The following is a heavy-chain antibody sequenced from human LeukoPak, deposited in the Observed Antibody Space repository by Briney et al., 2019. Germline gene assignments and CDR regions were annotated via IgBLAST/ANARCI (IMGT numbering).Heavy chain of an antibody. D-gene: IGHD3-10*01. Sequence: PGGSLRLSCAASGFTFSSYWMRWVRHAPGKGLVWVSRINSDGSSTNYPDSVKGRFTISRDNAKNTLYLQINSLRAEDTAVYYCVRARFPAYWGQGILVTVSS. CDR3: VRARFPAY. CDR1: GFTFSSYW. V-gene: IGHV3-74*01. CDR2: INSDGSST. J-gene: IGHJ4*02.